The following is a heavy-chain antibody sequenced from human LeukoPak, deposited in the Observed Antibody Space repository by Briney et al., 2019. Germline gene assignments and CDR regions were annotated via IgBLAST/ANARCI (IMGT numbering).Heavy chain of an antibody. D-gene: IGHD3-10*01. Sequence: GASVKVSCKVSGYTLTELSMHWVRQAPGKGLEWMGGSDPEDGETIYAQKFQGRVTMTEDTSTDTAYMELSSLRSEDTAVYYCATDITVYYGSGSPYWGQGTLVTVSS. J-gene: IGHJ4*02. V-gene: IGHV1-24*01. CDR1: GYTLTELS. CDR2: SDPEDGET. CDR3: ATDITVYYGSGSPY.